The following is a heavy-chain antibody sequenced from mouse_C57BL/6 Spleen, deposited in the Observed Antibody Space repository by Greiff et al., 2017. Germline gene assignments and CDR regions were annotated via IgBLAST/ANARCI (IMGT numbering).Heavy chain of an antibody. V-gene: IGHV5-4*01. J-gene: IGHJ3*01. CDR1: GFTFSSYA. CDR3: AREGDGYYPAGFAY. D-gene: IGHD2-3*01. CDR2: ISAGGSYT. Sequence: EVKLLESGGGLVKPGASLKLSCAASGFTFSSYAMSWVRQTPEKRLEWVATISAGGSYTYYPDNVKGRFTISRDNAKNTLYLQMSHLKSEDTAMYYCAREGDGYYPAGFAYWGQGTLVTVSA.